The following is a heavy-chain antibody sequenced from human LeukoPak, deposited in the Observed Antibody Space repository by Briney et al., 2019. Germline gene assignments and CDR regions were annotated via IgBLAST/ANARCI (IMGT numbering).Heavy chain of an antibody. CDR1: GGSISSYY. J-gene: IGHJ4*02. CDR2: IYYSGST. CDR3: ARDNELGIFDY. V-gene: IGHV4-59*01. Sequence: SETLSLTCTVSGGSISSYYWSWIRQPLGKGLEWIGYIYYSGSTNYNPSLKSRVTISVDTSKNQFSLKLSSVTAADTAVYYCARDNELGIFDYWGQGTLVTVSS. D-gene: IGHD7-27*01.